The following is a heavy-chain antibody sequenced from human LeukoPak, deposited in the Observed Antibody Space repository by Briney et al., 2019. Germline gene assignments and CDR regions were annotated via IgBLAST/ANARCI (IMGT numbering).Heavy chain of an antibody. CDR3: ARGWGSSVYASALDV. J-gene: IGHJ3*01. Sequence: GRSLRLSCAASGFTFSSYAMHWVRQAPGKGLEWVAVISYDGSNKYYVDSVKGRFTISRDNSKNTLYLQMNSLRAEDTAVYYCARGWGSSVYASALDVWGQGTVVTVSS. CDR1: GFTFSSYA. CDR2: ISYDGSNK. D-gene: IGHD3-22*01. V-gene: IGHV3-30-3*01.